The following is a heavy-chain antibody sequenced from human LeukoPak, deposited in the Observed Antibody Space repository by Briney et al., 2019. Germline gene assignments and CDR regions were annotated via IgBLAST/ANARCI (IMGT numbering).Heavy chain of an antibody. D-gene: IGHD2-2*02. CDR3: ARGTLYQLLYLRGGWFDP. J-gene: IGHJ5*02. Sequence: GGSLRLSCAASGFTFSSYWMSWVRQAPGKGLEWVANIKQDGSEKYYVDSVKGRFTISRDNAKNSLYLQMNSLRAEDTAVYYRARGTLYQLLYLRGGWFDPWGQGTLVTVSS. V-gene: IGHV3-7*01. CDR1: GFTFSSYW. CDR2: IKQDGSEK.